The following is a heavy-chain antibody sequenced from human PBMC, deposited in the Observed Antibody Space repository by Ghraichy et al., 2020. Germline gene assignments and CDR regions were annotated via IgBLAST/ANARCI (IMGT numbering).Heavy chain of an antibody. D-gene: IGHD2-2*01. J-gene: IGHJ6*02. Sequence: GGSLRLSCAASGFTFSNYNMNWVRQAPGKGLEWVSYISGSSSTIFYADSVQGRFTISRDNARKSLFLQMNSLRVEDTAVYYCANTGTLITYQFNMDVWGQGTTVTVS. CDR2: ISGSSSTI. CDR1: GFTFSNYN. V-gene: IGHV3-48*01. CDR3: ANTGTLITYQFNMDV.